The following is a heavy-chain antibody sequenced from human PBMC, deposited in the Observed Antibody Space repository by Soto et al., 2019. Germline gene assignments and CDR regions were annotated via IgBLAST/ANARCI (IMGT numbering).Heavy chain of an antibody. CDR3: ASSAAGIGHADY. Sequence: PSETLSLTCAVYGGSFSGYYWSWIRQPPGKGLEWIGEINHSGSTNYNPSLKSRVTISVDTSKNQFSLKLSSVTAADTAVYYCASSAAGIGHADYWGQGTLVTVSS. CDR2: INHSGST. CDR1: GGSFSGYY. V-gene: IGHV4-34*01. J-gene: IGHJ4*02. D-gene: IGHD6-13*01.